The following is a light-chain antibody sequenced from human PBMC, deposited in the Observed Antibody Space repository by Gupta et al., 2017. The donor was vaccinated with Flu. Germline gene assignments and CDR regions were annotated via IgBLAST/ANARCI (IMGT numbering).Light chain of an antibody. CDR1: QDIRNY. CDR2: DAS. J-gene: IGKJ1*01. CDR3: QQYDNLPT. V-gene: IGKV1-33*01. Sequence: VGDRVTITCQASQDIRNYLNWYQQKPGKAPKLLIYDASNSEKGVPSRFSGSGSGTEFTFTISSLQPEDFATYYCQQYDNLPTFGQGTKVDIK.